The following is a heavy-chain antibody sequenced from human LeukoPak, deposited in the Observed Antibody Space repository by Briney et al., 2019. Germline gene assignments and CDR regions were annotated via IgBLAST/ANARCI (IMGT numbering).Heavy chain of an antibody. V-gene: IGHV3-21*01. CDR3: ARADYDYVWGSYRQYYFDY. Sequence: GGSLRLSCAASGFTFSSYSMNWVRQAPGKGLEWVSSISSSSSNIYYADSVKGRFTISRDNAKNSLYLQMNSLRVEDTAVYYCARADYDYVWGSYRQYYFDYWGQGTLVTVSS. J-gene: IGHJ4*02. D-gene: IGHD3-16*02. CDR2: ISSSSSNI. CDR1: GFTFSSYS.